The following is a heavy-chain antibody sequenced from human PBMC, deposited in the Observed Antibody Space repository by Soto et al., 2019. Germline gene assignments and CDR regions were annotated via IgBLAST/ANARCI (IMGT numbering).Heavy chain of an antibody. D-gene: IGHD5-18*01. CDR3: AKVGSYGLIYYFDY. J-gene: IGHJ4*02. Sequence: TGGSLRLSCAASGFTFDDYAMHWVRQAPGKGLEWVSGISWNSGSIGYADSVKGRFTISRDNAKNSLYLQMNSLRAEDTALYYCAKVGSYGLIYYFDYWGQGTLVTVSS. V-gene: IGHV3-9*01. CDR2: ISWNSGSI. CDR1: GFTFDDYA.